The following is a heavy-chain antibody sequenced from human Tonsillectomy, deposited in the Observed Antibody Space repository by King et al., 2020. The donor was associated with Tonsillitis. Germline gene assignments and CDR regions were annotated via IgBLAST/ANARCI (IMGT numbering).Heavy chain of an antibody. Sequence: HVQLVESGGGVVQPGRSLRLSCAASGFTFSSYGIHWVRQAPGTGLEWWAVISSDGSKKYYADYVRGRVTISRDNSKNTLYLQMNSLRADDTAVYYCAKARQWLVHFDYWGQGTLVTVSS. CDR1: GFTFSSYG. D-gene: IGHD6-19*01. J-gene: IGHJ4*02. V-gene: IGHV3-30*18. CDR3: AKARQWLVHFDY. CDR2: ISSDGSKK.